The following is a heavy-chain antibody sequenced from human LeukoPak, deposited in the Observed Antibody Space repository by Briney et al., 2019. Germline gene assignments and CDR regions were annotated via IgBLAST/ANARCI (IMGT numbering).Heavy chain of an antibody. CDR1: GGSISSSSYY. Sequence: TSETLSLTCTVSGGSISSSSYYWGWIRQPPGKGLEWIGSIYYSGSTYSNPSLKSRVTISVDTSKNQFSLKLSSVTAADTAVYYCARHGGVVAATPNYYGMDVWGQGTTVTVSS. J-gene: IGHJ6*02. D-gene: IGHD2-15*01. CDR2: IYYSGST. CDR3: ARHGGVVAATPNYYGMDV. V-gene: IGHV4-39*01.